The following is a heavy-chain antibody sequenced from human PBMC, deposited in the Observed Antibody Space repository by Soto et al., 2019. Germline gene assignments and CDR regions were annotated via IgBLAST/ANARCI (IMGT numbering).Heavy chain of an antibody. CDR2: INHSGST. J-gene: IGHJ6*02. Sequence: PSETLSLTCSVSGGSINSGGYYWTWIRQPPGKGLEWIGEINHSGSTNYNPSLKSRVTISVDTSKNQFSLKLSSVTAADTAVYYCARKLRIAVAGAYYYYGMDVWGQGTTVTVSS. D-gene: IGHD6-19*01. CDR3: ARKLRIAVAGAYYYYGMDV. V-gene: IGHV4-34*01. CDR1: GGSINSGGYY.